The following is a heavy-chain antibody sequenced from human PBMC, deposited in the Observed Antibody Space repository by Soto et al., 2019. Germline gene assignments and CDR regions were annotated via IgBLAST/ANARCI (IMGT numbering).Heavy chain of an antibody. CDR3: AREQLWNDFDY. CDR2: ISSSSSTI. D-gene: IGHD5-18*01. Sequence: ESGGGLVQPGGSLRLSCAASGFTFSSYSMNWVRQAPGKGLEWVSYISSSSSTIYYADSVKGRFTISRDNAKNSLYLQMNSLRAEDTAVYYCAREQLWNDFDYWGQGTLVTVSS. V-gene: IGHV3-48*01. J-gene: IGHJ4*02. CDR1: GFTFSSYS.